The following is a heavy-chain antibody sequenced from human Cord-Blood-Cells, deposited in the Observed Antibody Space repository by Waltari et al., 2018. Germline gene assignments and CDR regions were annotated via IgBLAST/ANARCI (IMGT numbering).Heavy chain of an antibody. CDR3: TTPPYGDYDY. V-gene: IGHV3-49*05. CDR2: NRRKAYGGTT. J-gene: IGHJ4*02. CDR1: GFTFGDYA. D-gene: IGHD4-17*01. Sequence: EVQLVESGGGLVKPGRSLRLSCTASGFTFGDYAMSWFRKAPGKGMEWVGYNRRKAYGGTTEYAAWVKGRFTISRDDSKSIAYLEMNSLKTEDTAVYYCTTPPYGDYDYWGQGTLVTVSA.